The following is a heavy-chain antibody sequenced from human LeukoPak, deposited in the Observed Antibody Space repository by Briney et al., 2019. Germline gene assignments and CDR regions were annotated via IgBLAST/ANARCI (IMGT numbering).Heavy chain of an antibody. V-gene: IGHV4-34*01. Sequence: SETLSLTCAVYGGSFSGYYWSWIRQPPGKGLEWIGEINHSGSTNYNPSLKSRVTISVDTSKNQFSLKLSSVTAADTAVYYCAKVQGKSRFDPWGQGTLVTVSS. J-gene: IGHJ5*02. CDR3: AKVQGKSRFDP. CDR1: GGSFSGYY. CDR2: INHSGST.